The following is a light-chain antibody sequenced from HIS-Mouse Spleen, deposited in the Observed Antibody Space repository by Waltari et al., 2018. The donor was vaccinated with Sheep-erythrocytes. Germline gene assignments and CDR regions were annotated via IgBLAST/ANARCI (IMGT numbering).Light chain of an antibody. Sequence: EIVSTQSPATLSLSPGESATLSCRASQSVSSYLAWYQQKPGQAPRLLIYDASNRATGIPARFSGSGSGTDFTLTISSLEPEDFAVYYCQQRSNWYTFGQGTKLEIK. J-gene: IGKJ2*01. CDR3: QQRSNWYT. CDR1: QSVSSY. V-gene: IGKV3-11*01. CDR2: DAS.